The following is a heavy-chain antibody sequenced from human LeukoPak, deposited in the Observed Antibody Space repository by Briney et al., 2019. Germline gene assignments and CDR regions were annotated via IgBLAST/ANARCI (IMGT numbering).Heavy chain of an antibody. CDR1: GFTFSSYS. V-gene: IGHV3-21*01. Sequence: KPGGSLRLSCAASGFTFSSYSMNWVRQAPGKGLEWVSSISSSSSYIYYAESVKGRFTISRDNAKNSLYLQMNSLRAEDTAVYYCASETYYDIGLPTFDYWGQGTLVTVSS. D-gene: IGHD3-9*01. CDR2: ISSSSSYI. CDR3: ASETYYDIGLPTFDY. J-gene: IGHJ4*02.